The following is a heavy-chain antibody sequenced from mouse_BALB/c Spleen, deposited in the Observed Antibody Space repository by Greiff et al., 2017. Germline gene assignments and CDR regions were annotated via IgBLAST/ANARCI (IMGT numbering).Heavy chain of an antibody. Sequence: QVQLQQSGPGLVQPSQSLSITCTVSGFSLTSYGVHWVRQSPGKGLEWLGVIWSGGSTDYNAAFISRLSISKDNSKSQVFFKMNSLQANDTAIYYCARMRGNYWYFDVWGAGTTVTVSS. CDR3: ARMRGNYWYFDV. CDR1: GFSLTSYG. CDR2: IWSGGST. V-gene: IGHV2-2*02. D-gene: IGHD1-1*02. J-gene: IGHJ1*01.